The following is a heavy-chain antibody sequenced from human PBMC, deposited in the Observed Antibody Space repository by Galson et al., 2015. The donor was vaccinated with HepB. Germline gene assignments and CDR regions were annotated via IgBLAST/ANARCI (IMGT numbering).Heavy chain of an antibody. J-gene: IGHJ4*02. CDR3: ARARYCSSTSCYPGVQGDDY. D-gene: IGHD2-2*01. CDR2: IIPILGIA. Sequence: SVKVSCKASGGTFSSYAISWVRQAPGQGLEWMGRIIPILGIANYAQKFQGRVTITADKSTSTAYMELSSLRSEDTAVYYCARARYCSSTSCYPGVQGDDYWGQGTLVTVSS. CDR1: GGTFSSYA. V-gene: IGHV1-69*04.